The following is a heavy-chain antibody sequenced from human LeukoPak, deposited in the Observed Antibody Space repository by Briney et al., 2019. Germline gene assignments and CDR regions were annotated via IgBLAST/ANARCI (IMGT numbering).Heavy chain of an antibody. CDR1: GGSFSGYY. CDR3: ARWMNGDYDY. V-gene: IGHV4-34*01. CDR2: INDSGST. D-gene: IGHD4-17*01. J-gene: IGHJ4*02. Sequence: SETLSLTCAVYGGSFSGYYWSWIRHPPGKGLEGIGEINDSGSTNYNPSLKSRVTISVDTSKNQFSLKLTSVTAADTPVYHCARWMNGDYDYWGQGTLVTVSS.